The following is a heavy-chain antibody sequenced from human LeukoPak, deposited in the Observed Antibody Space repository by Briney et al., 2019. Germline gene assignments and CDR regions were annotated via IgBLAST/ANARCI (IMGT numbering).Heavy chain of an antibody. V-gene: IGHV4-59*01. CDR1: HGSISSYY. D-gene: IGHD6-19*01. Sequence: SETLSLTCTASHGSISSYYWSWIRQPPGKGLEWIGYIYYSGSTDYNPSLKSRVTISVDTSKNQFSLKLSSVTAADTAVYYCARFKRAGGWSYFDYWGQGTLVTVSS. CDR3: ARFKRAGGWSYFDY. J-gene: IGHJ4*02. CDR2: IYYSGST.